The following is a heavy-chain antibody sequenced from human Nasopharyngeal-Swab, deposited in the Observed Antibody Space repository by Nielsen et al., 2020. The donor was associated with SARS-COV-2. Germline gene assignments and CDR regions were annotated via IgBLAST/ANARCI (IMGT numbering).Heavy chain of an antibody. V-gene: IGHV3-33*01. Sequence: GESLKISCAASGITFSSYGMHWVRQAPGKGLEWVAVIWYDGKNKWYADSVKGRFTISRDNSKNTLYLQINSLRVEDTAVYYCAREYDYDQGAFDIWGQGTMVTVSS. D-gene: IGHD4-17*01. CDR2: IWYDGKNK. J-gene: IGHJ3*02. CDR1: GITFSSYG. CDR3: AREYDYDQGAFDI.